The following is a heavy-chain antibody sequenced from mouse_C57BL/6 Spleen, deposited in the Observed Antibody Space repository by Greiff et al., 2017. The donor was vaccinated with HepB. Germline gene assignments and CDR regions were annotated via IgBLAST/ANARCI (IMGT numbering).Heavy chain of an antibody. J-gene: IGHJ4*01. Sequence: QLQQSGAELVRPGASVKLSCTASGFNIKDDYMHWVKQRPEQGLEWIGWIDPENGDTEYASKFQGKATITADTSSNTAYLQLSSLTSEDTAVYYCTRRDAMDYWGQGTSVTVSS. V-gene: IGHV14-4*01. CDR2: IDPENGDT. CDR1: GFNIKDDY. CDR3: TRRDAMDY.